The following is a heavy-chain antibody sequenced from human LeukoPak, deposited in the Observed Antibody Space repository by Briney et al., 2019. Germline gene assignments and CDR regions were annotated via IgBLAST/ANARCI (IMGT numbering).Heavy chain of an antibody. V-gene: IGHV3-30*02. Sequence: GGSLRLSCAASGFTFSIYGMHWVRQAPGKGLEWVAFIRYDGSNKYYAGSVKGRFTISRDNSKNTLYLQMNSLRPEDTAVYYCAKAVDYYDISGYSSFDYWGQGNVVTVSS. J-gene: IGHJ4*02. CDR3: AKAVDYYDISGYSSFDY. CDR2: IRYDGSNK. CDR1: GFTFSIYG. D-gene: IGHD3-22*01.